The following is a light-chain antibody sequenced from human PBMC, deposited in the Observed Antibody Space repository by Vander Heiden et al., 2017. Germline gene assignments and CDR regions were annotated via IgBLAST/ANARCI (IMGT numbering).Light chain of an antibody. V-gene: IGKV2-28*01. Sequence: DIVLTQSQLSLPVTPGEPASISCRSSQSLLHSNGYKYLDWYLQKPGQSPQLLIYLGSNRASGVPDRFSGSGSGTDFTLKISSVEAEDVGVYFCMQALQTPRTFGQGTKVEVK. J-gene: IGKJ1*01. CDR2: LGS. CDR1: QSLLHSNGYKY. CDR3: MQALQTPRT.